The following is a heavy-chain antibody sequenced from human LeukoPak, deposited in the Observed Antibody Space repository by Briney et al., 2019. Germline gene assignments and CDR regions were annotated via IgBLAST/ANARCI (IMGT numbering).Heavy chain of an antibody. Sequence: GGSLRLSCAASGFTFSSFGMNGVRQAPGKGLEWVSSISSGTGYIYYADSVKGRFTISRDNAKTSLYLQMNSLRAEDTATYYCARATRWFDYWGQGTLVTVSA. V-gene: IGHV3-21*01. CDR1: GFTFSSFG. D-gene: IGHD2-2*01. J-gene: IGHJ4*02. CDR3: ARATRWFDY. CDR2: ISSGTGYI.